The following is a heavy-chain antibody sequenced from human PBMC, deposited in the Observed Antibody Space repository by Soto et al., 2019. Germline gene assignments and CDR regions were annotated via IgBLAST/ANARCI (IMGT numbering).Heavy chain of an antibody. CDR2: IYWDDDK. Sequence: QITLKESGPPLVKPTQTLTLTCTFSGFSLSTSGVGVGWIRQPPGKALEWLALIYWDDDKRYSPSLKSRLTIXKDTSKNQVVLTMTNMDPVDTATYYCAHKRGYYDFWSGYAPWGQGTLVTVSS. D-gene: IGHD3-3*01. J-gene: IGHJ5*02. CDR3: AHKRGYYDFWSGYAP. V-gene: IGHV2-5*02. CDR1: GFSLSTSGVG.